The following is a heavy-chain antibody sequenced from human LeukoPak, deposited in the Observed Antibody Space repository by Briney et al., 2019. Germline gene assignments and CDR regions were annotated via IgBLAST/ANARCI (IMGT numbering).Heavy chain of an antibody. J-gene: IGHJ4*02. CDR1: GFTFSSYW. V-gene: IGHV3-74*01. CDR2: INSDGSST. D-gene: IGHD5-18*01. Sequence: PGGSLRLSCAASGFTFSSYWMHWVRQAPGKGLVWVSRINSDGSSTSYADSVKGRFTISRDNAKNTLYLQMNSLRVEDTAVYYCARGSWAMDTAMVPFDYWGQGTLVTVSS. CDR3: ARGSWAMDTAMVPFDY.